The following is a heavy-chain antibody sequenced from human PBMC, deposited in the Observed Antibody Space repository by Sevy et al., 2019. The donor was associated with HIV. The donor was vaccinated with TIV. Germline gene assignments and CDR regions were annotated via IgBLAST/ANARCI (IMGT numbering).Heavy chain of an antibody. D-gene: IGHD4-4*01. J-gene: IGHJ4*02. CDR3: ARVGGHYSNYPFDD. Sequence: GGSLRLSCEASGFTFSSSWMSWVRQAPGKGLEWVANIKEDGSGKFYVDSVKGRFTISRDNTKNSLYLQMNSLRAEDTAVYYCARVGGHYSNYPFDDWGQGTLVTVSS. V-gene: IGHV3-7*01. CDR1: GFTFSSSW. CDR2: IKEDGSGK.